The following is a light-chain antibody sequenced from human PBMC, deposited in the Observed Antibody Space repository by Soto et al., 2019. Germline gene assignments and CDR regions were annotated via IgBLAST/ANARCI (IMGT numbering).Light chain of an antibody. CDR2: AAS. CDR3: QQSYSNIWT. Sequence: DIHMTQSPSSLSGCVGDMGSIRCRASQSISSYLNWYQQKTGKAPKLLIYAASSLQSGVPSRLSGSGYGTDLPPTISSMKHEDFETYYCQQSYSNIWTFGHGTQVDIK. CDR1: QSISSY. J-gene: IGKJ1*01. V-gene: IGKV1-39*01.